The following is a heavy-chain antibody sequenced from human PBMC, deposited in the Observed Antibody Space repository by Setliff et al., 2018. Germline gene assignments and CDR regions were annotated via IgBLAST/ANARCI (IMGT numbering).Heavy chain of an antibody. J-gene: IGHJ3*02. Sequence: ASVKVSCKASGDTFSTYALSWVRQAPGQGLEWMGGIIPLLETAKYAQKFQGRVTITAGESATTAYMELSSLRAEDTAVYYCAKSMTTVTTGGNEAFDIWGQGTMVTVSS. CDR2: IIPLLETA. CDR3: AKSMTTVTTGGNEAFDI. V-gene: IGHV1-69*13. D-gene: IGHD4-17*01. CDR1: GDTFSTYA.